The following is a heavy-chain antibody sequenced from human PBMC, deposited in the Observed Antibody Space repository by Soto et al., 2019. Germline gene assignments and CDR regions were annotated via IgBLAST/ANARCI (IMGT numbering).Heavy chain of an antibody. Sequence: QLQLQESGPGLVKPSETLSLTCTVSGASISSSSYFWGWIRQPPGKGLEWIGFISYSGTTYYSPSLKSRITLSVDTSKHQLSLKLSSVTAADTAVYYCARRMVYGNPYFDYWGQGTLVTVSS. J-gene: IGHJ4*02. CDR1: GASISSSSYF. V-gene: IGHV4-39*01. D-gene: IGHD2-8*01. CDR3: ARRMVYGNPYFDY. CDR2: ISYSGTT.